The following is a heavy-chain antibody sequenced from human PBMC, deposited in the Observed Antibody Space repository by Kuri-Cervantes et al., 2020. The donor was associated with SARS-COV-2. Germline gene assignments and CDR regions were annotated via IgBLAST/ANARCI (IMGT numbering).Heavy chain of an antibody. D-gene: IGHD3-22*01. V-gene: IGHV1-46*01. J-gene: IGHJ3*02. CDR2: INPSGGST. Sequence: ASVKVSCKASGYTFSSYYMNWVRQAPGQGLEWMGIINPSGGSTNYAQKFQGRVAMTRDTSISTAYMELSRLRSDDTAVYYCARDLAHYDSPPDAFDIWGQGTMVTVSS. CDR1: GYTFSSYY. CDR3: ARDLAHYDSPPDAFDI.